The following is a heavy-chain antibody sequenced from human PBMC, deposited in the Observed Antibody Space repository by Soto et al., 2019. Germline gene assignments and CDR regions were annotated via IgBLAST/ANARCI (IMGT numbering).Heavy chain of an antibody. CDR2: ISGSGGST. Sequence: GGSLRLSCAASGFTFSSYAMSWVRQAPGKGLEWVSAISGSGGSTYYADSVKGRFTISRDNSKNTLYLQMNSLRAEDTAVYYCAKDEYYYDSSGYSGPYGMDVWGQGATVTVAS. D-gene: IGHD3-22*01. V-gene: IGHV3-23*01. J-gene: IGHJ6*02. CDR3: AKDEYYYDSSGYSGPYGMDV. CDR1: GFTFSSYA.